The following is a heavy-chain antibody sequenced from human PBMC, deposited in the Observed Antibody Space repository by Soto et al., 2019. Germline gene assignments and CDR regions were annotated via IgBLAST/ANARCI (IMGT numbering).Heavy chain of an antibody. Sequence: PGGSLRLSCAASGFTFSNAWMNWVRQAPGKGLEWVGRIKSKTDGGTTDYAAPVKGRFTISRDDSKNTLYLQMNSLKTEDTAVYYCTTDVLMGPFDYYDSAQEYYFDYWGQGTLVTVSS. D-gene: IGHD3-22*01. CDR2: IKSKTDGGTT. CDR3: TTDVLMGPFDYYDSAQEYYFDY. CDR1: GFTFSNAW. J-gene: IGHJ4*02. V-gene: IGHV3-15*07.